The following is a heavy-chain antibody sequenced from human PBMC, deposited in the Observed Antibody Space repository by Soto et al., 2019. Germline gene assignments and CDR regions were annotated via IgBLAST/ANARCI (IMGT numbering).Heavy chain of an antibody. CDR1: GFTFSSYA. D-gene: IGHD3-16*01. Sequence: QVQLVESGGGVVQPGRSLRLSCAASGFTFSSYAMHWVRQAPGKGLEWVAVISYDGSNKYYADSVKGRFTISRDNSKNTLYLQMNSLRAEDTAGYYCARPPRLFVWGSYAFDYWGQGTLVTVSS. J-gene: IGHJ4*02. V-gene: IGHV3-30-3*01. CDR3: ARPPRLFVWGSYAFDY. CDR2: ISYDGSNK.